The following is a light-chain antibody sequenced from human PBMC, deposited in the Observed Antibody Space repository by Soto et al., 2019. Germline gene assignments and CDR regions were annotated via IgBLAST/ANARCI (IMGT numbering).Light chain of an antibody. CDR3: HRYHSLPFT. Sequence: DIQMTQSPSSLSASGGDRVTITCRASQGISNYLGWFQQKPGQAPKSLIYSASSLQSGVPSKFNGSGSGTDFTLTVSCLQSEDSSSYYCHRYHSLPFTYGGGNKVEI. J-gene: IGKJ4*01. CDR1: QGISNY. V-gene: IGKV1-16*02. CDR2: SAS.